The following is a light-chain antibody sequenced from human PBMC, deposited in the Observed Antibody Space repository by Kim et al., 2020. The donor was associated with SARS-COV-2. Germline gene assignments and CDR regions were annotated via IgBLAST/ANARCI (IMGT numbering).Light chain of an antibody. V-gene: IGLV1-40*01. CDR1: SSNIGAGYE. CDR2: GNS. Sequence: VTISCTGSSSNIGAGYEVHWYQQLPGTAPKLLIYGNSNRPSGVPDRFSGSKSGTSASLAITGLQAEDEADYYCQSYDSSLSASVVFGGGTQLTVL. J-gene: IGLJ2*01. CDR3: QSYDSSLSASVV.